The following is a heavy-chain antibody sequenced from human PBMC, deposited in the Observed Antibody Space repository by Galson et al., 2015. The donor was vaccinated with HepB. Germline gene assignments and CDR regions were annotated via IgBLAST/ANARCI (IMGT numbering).Heavy chain of an antibody. CDR2: INSDGSST. CDR1: GFTFSSYW. Sequence: SLRLSCAASGFTFSSYWMHWVRQAPGKGLVWVSRINSDGSSTSYADSVKGRFTISRDNAKNTLYLQMNSLRAEDTAVYYCARGYCSGGSCYSGPDYWGQGTLVTVSS. V-gene: IGHV3-74*01. CDR3: ARGYCSGGSCYSGPDY. J-gene: IGHJ4*02. D-gene: IGHD2-15*01.